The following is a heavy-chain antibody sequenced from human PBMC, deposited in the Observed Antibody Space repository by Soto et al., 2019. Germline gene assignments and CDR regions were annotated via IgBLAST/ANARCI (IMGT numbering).Heavy chain of an antibody. CDR3: TSCAPGTYGMDV. J-gene: IGHJ6*02. CDR2: IRSKANSYAT. D-gene: IGHD1-1*01. CDR1: GFTFSGSA. Sequence: EVQLVESGGGLVQPGGSLKLSCAASGFTFSGSAMHWVRQASGKGLEWVGRIRSKANSYATAYAASVKGRFTISRDDSKNTAYLQMNSLKTEDTAVYYCTSCAPGTYGMDVWGQGTTVTVSS. V-gene: IGHV3-73*02.